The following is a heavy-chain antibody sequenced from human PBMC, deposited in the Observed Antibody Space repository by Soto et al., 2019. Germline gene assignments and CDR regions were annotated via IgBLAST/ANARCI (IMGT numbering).Heavy chain of an antibody. V-gene: IGHV3-21*01. Sequence: GGSLRLSCAASGFTFSSYSMNWVRQAPGKGLEWVSSISSSSSYIYYADSVKGRFTISRDNAKNSLYLQMNSLRAEDTAVYYCARDYYGSGSPDDYWGQGTLVTVSS. J-gene: IGHJ4*02. CDR3: ARDYYGSGSPDDY. CDR1: GFTFSSYS. D-gene: IGHD3-10*01. CDR2: ISSSSSYI.